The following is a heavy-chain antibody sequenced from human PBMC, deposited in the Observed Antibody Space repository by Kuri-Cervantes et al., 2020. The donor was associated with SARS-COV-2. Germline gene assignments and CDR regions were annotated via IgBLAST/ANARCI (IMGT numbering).Heavy chain of an antibody. CDR2: TRNKANSYTT. J-gene: IGHJ3*02. Sequence: GGSLRLSCAASGFTFSDHYMDWVRQAPGKGLEWVGRTRNKANSYTTEYAASVKGRFTISRDDSKNSLYLQMNSLRAEDTAVYYCAREALRGSGSYYNDPGAFDIWGQGTMVTVSS. D-gene: IGHD3-10*01. V-gene: IGHV3-72*01. CDR1: GFTFSDHY. CDR3: AREALRGSGSYYNDPGAFDI.